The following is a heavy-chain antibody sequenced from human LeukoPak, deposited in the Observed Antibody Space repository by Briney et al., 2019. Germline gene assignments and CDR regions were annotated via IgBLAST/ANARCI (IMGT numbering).Heavy chain of an antibody. J-gene: IGHJ4*02. Sequence: GGSVRLSCAASGFNFYDYTMHWVRQAPGKGLEWVSLISWDGGTTYYADSVRGRFTISRDNSKNSLYLQMNSLRTENTALYYCAKDMSLDYWGQGTLVTVSS. V-gene: IGHV3-43*01. D-gene: IGHD5/OR15-5a*01. CDR1: GFNFYDYT. CDR3: AKDMSLDY. CDR2: ISWDGGTT.